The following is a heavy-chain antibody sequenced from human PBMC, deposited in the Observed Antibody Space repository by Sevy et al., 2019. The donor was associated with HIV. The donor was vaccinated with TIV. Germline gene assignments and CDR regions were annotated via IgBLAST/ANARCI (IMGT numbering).Heavy chain of an antibody. CDR3: AKVLHIVVVPGAIDYYYGMDV. J-gene: IGHJ6*02. CDR1: GFTFSTYG. V-gene: IGHV3-30*02. D-gene: IGHD2-2*01. Sequence: GGSLRLSCAASGFTFSTYGMHWVRQAPGRGLEWVAFMRFDGTIKYHTDSVKGRFTISRDNSKNTLYLQMNSLKTEDTAVYFCAKVLHIVVVPGAIDYYYGMDVWGQGTTVTVSS. CDR2: MRFDGTIK.